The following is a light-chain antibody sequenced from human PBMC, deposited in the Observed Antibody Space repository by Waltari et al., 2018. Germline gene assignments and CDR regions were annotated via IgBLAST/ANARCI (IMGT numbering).Light chain of an antibody. J-gene: IGLJ3*02. V-gene: IGLV2-14*03. Sequence: QSALTQPASVSGSPGQSITISCTGTSSDVGRYNYVSWYQQHPGKAPKLLLYDVTQRPSGVSNRFSGSTSGNTASLTISGLQAEDEADYYCSSFTSSNTWLFGGGTTLTVL. CDR3: SSFTSSNTWL. CDR1: SSDVGRYNY. CDR2: DVT.